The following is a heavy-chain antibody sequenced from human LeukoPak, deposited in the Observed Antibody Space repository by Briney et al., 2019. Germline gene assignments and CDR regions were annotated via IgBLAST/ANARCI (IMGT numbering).Heavy chain of an antibody. V-gene: IGHV1-8*01. D-gene: IGHD2-8*01. Sequence: ASVKVSCKASGYTFSNYDISWVRQAPGQGLEWVGWMKPNTGATGYAAKFQGRVTMTREISTSTAYMELSSLTSEDTAVYFCARTYCENCTNPNWFDPWGQGTLVTVSS. CDR3: ARTYCENCTNPNWFDP. J-gene: IGHJ5*02. CDR1: GYTFSNYD. CDR2: MKPNTGAT.